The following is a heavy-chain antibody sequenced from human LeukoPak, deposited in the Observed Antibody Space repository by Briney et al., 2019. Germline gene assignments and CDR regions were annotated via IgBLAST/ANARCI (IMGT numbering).Heavy chain of an antibody. Sequence: SETLSLTCTVSGGSVSSGSYYWSWIRQPPGKGLEWIGRIYTSGSTNYNPSLKSRVTMSVDTSKNQFSLKLSSVTAADTAVYYCARVDVVAGTTFDYWGQGTLVTVSS. D-gene: IGHD6-19*01. CDR3: ARVDVVAGTTFDY. CDR2: IYTSGST. CDR1: GGSVSSGSYY. J-gene: IGHJ4*02. V-gene: IGHV4-61*01.